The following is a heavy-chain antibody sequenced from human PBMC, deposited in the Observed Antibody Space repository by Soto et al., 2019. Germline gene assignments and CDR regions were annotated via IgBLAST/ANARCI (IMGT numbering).Heavy chain of an antibody. J-gene: IGHJ4*02. V-gene: IGHV3-23*01. CDR3: AKEGRQWLVAGYFDY. Sequence: EVQLLESGGGLVQPGGSLRLSCAASGFTFSSYAMSWVRQAPGKGLEWVSAISGSGGSTYYADSVKGRFTISRDNSKNTLYLQMYSLRAEDTAVYYYAKEGRQWLVAGYFDYWGQGTLVTVSS. CDR2: ISGSGGST. CDR1: GFTFSSYA. D-gene: IGHD6-19*01.